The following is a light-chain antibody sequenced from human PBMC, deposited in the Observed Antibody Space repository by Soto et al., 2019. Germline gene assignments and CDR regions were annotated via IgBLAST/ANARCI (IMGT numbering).Light chain of an antibody. CDR3: LQDYNYPLT. CDR2: AAS. Sequence: AIQMTQSPSSLSASVGDRVSITCRASQVIRNDLGWYQQKPGRAPKLLIYAASSLQSGVPSRFSGSGSGTDFTLTISGLQPEDFAIYYCLQDYNYPLTFGGGTKVEIK. J-gene: IGKJ4*01. CDR1: QVIRND. V-gene: IGKV1-6*01.